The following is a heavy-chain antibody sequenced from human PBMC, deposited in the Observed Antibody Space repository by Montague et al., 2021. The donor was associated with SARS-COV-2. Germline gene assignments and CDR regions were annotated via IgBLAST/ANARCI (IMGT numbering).Heavy chain of an antibody. D-gene: IGHD3-22*01. V-gene: IGHV3-48*03. Sequence: SVQGRFTISRDNAKNSLYLQMNSLRAEDTALYYCARASYYYDGGGFPLLDYWGQGTLVTVSS. J-gene: IGHJ4*02. CDR3: ARASYYYDGGGFPLLDY.